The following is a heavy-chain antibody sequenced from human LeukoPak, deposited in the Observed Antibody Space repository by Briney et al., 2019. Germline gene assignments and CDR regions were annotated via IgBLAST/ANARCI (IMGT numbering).Heavy chain of an antibody. D-gene: IGHD2-15*01. CDR2: INTDGTFT. CDR3: ARERCNGGNCYPDY. V-gene: IGHV3-74*01. Sequence: GGSLRLSCAASGFTFSNYWMSWVRQAPGKGLVWVSCINTDGTFTSCADFVKGRITISRDNAKNTLYLQMNSLRAEDTAVYYCARERCNGGNCYPDYWGQGTLVTVSS. J-gene: IGHJ4*02. CDR1: GFTFSNYW.